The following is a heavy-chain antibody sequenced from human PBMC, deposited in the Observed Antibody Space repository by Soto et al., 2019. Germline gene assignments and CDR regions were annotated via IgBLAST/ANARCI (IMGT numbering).Heavy chain of an antibody. CDR2: ISGTGTFI. CDR1: GFTFSRHS. CDR3: ARGSVIDTGDALDI. J-gene: IGHJ3*02. D-gene: IGHD2-21*01. V-gene: IGHV3-21*06. Sequence: SLRLSCAASGFTFSRHSMNWVRQAPGKGLEWVSCISGTGTFIYYSDSVKGRFTISRDDAKSSLYLQMNSLTAEDTAVYYCARGSVIDTGDALDIWGPGTMVTVSS.